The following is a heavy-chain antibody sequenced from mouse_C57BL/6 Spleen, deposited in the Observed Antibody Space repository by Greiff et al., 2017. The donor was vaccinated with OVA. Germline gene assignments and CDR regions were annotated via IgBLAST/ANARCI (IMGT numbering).Heavy chain of an antibody. CDR2: IYPGDGDT. D-gene: IGHD2-10*01. J-gene: IGHJ4*01. Sequence: QVQLQQSGPELVKPGASVKISCKASGYAFSSSWLNWVKQRPGKGLEWIGRIYPGDGDTNYNGTFKGKATLTADKASSTAYMQLSSLTSEDSAVYFCATYYGINYAMDYWGQGTSVTVSS. CDR1: GYAFSSSW. CDR3: ATYYGINYAMDY. V-gene: IGHV1-82*01.